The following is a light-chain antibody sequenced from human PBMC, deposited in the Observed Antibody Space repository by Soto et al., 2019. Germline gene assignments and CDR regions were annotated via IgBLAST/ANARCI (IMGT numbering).Light chain of an antibody. Sequence: DIQMTQSPSSLSASVGDRVTITCRASQGISSYLAWYQQKPGKVPKLLIYAASSLQSGVPSRFSGSGSGTDFTLSISSLQPEDVATYYWQKYNSAPFTFGPGTKVDI. J-gene: IGKJ3*01. CDR3: QKYNSAPFT. V-gene: IGKV1-27*01. CDR1: QGISSY. CDR2: AAS.